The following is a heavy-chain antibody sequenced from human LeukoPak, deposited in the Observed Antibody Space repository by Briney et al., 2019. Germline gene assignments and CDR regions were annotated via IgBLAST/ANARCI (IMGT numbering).Heavy chain of an antibody. Sequence: ASVKVSCKASGYTFTSYAMHWVRQAPGQRLEWMGWVNTGDGNTKYSQKFQGRVTITRDTSTSTAYMELRSLRSDDTAVYYCARDLNEDGDYGGYWGQGTLVTVSS. CDR3: ARDLNEDGDYGGY. CDR2: VNTGDGNT. J-gene: IGHJ4*02. V-gene: IGHV1-3*04. D-gene: IGHD4-17*01. CDR1: GYTFTSYA.